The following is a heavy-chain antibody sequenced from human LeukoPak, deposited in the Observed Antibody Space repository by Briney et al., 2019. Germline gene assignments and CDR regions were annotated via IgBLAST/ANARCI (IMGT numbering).Heavy chain of an antibody. V-gene: IGHV4-30-4*01. CDR2: IYYSGST. J-gene: IGHJ4*02. D-gene: IGHD4-17*01. CDR1: GGSISSGDYY. Sequence: SETLSLTCTVSGGSISSGDYYWRWIRQPPGKGLEWIGYIYYSGSTYYNPSLKSRVTISVDTSKNQFSLKLSSVTAADTAVYYCAAMGSMTTVTTRDYWGQGTLVTVSS. CDR3: AAMGSMTTVTTRDY.